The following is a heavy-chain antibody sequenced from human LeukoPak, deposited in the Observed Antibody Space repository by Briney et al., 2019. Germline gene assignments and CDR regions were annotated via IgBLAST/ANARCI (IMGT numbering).Heavy chain of an antibody. D-gene: IGHD6-13*01. CDR1: GFTFSAYA. CDR2: ISYDGGTK. Sequence: GGSLRLSCGASGFTFSAYAMHWVRQAPGKGLEWVAVISYDGGTKYYADSVKGRFSISRDNSKNTLYLQMNSLRAEDTAAYYCARDFEAAPYNFDYWGQGSRVTVSS. J-gene: IGHJ4*02. CDR3: ARDFEAAPYNFDY. V-gene: IGHV3-30*04.